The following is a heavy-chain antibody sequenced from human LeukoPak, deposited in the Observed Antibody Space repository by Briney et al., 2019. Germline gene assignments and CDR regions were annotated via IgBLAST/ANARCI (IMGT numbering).Heavy chain of an antibody. V-gene: IGHV3-48*01. CDR1: GFTFSSYG. Sequence: PGGSLRLSCAASGFTFSSYGMHWVRQAPGKGLEWVSYISGGGTTIYYADSVKGRFTISRDSAKDSLDLQMNSLRAEDTAVYYCAREPVYYYYMDVWGKGTTVTVSS. CDR3: AREPVYYYYMDV. CDR2: ISGGGTTI. J-gene: IGHJ6*03.